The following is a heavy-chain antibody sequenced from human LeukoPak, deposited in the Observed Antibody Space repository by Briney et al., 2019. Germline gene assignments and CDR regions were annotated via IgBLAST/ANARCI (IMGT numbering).Heavy chain of an antibody. Sequence: PGGSLRLSCAASGFTFSSYAMHWVRQAPGKGLEWVAVISQDGSNKYFADSVKGRFTISRDNSKNTLFLQTNSLRAEDTAVYYCARSDRGYCSSVTCYGQYLDYWGRGTRVTISS. CDR1: GFTFSSYA. CDR2: ISQDGSNK. D-gene: IGHD2-2*01. CDR3: ARSDRGYCSSVTCYGQYLDY. J-gene: IGHJ4*02. V-gene: IGHV3-30*04.